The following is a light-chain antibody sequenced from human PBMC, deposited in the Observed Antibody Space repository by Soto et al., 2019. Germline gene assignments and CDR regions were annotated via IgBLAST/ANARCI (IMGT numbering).Light chain of an antibody. CDR1: RRLNFMY. CDR2: AAT. CDR3: QQYGDSRYV. Sequence: ELVLTQSPGTLYLSPGGRATLSCRTSRRLNFMYVAWYQQKPGQAPRLLIHAATTRATSISQRFSGSGSGTVFNLTISRLEHEDSAVYFCQQYGDSRYVFGPGTKLEIK. V-gene: IGKV3-20*01. J-gene: IGKJ2*01.